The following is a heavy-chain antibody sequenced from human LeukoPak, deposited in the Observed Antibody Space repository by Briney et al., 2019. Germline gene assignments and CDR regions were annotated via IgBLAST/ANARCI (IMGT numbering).Heavy chain of an antibody. CDR3: ARVCGGDCYTPFDF. J-gene: IGHJ4*02. Sequence: GGSLRLSCAAAGFTFSNAWMSWVRQAAGKGLEWVSYISGTSTYTNYADSLKGRFAISRDNAQNSLFLHMNSLRAEDTAVYYCARVCGGDCYTPFDFWGQGTLVTVSS. V-gene: IGHV3-11*06. CDR2: ISGTSTYT. CDR1: GFTFSNAW. D-gene: IGHD2-21*02.